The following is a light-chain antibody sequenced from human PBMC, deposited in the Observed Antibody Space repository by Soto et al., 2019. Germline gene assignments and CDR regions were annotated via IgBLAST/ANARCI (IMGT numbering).Light chain of an antibody. Sequence: SVLTQPASVSGSPGQSITISCTGTSGDVGGYYYVSWYQQLPGKAPKLMISEVSNRPSGVSNRFSGSKSGNTASLTISGLQAEDEADYYCSSYTNLNTTACVFGTGPKVTVL. CDR3: SSYTNLNTTACV. CDR1: SGDVGGYYY. V-gene: IGLV2-14*01. J-gene: IGLJ1*01. CDR2: EVS.